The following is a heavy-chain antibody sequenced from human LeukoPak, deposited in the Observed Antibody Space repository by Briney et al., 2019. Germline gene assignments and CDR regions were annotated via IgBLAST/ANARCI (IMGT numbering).Heavy chain of an antibody. D-gene: IGHD2-2*02. J-gene: IGHJ6*02. CDR3: ARRYCSSTSCYMVGYYYYGMDV. Sequence: GGSLRLSCAASGFTFSSYAMHWVRQAPGKGLEWVAVISYDGSNKYCADSVKGRFTISRDNSKNTLYLQMNSLRAEDTAVYYCARRYCSSTSCYMVGYYYYGMDVWGQGTTVTVSS. V-gene: IGHV3-30*04. CDR2: ISYDGSNK. CDR1: GFTFSSYA.